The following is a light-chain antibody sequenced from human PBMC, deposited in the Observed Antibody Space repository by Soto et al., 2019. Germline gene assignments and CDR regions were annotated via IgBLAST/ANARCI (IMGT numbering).Light chain of an antibody. J-gene: IGLJ1*01. Sequence: QSALTQPASVSGSPGQSITISSTGTSSDVGAYKYVSWYQQHPGKAPKLMIYDVSSRPSGVSNRFSGSKSGNTASLIISGLQAEDEADYYCISYTSSDTYVFGTGTKLTVL. V-gene: IGLV2-14*01. CDR1: SSDVGAYKY. CDR2: DVS. CDR3: ISYTSSDTYV.